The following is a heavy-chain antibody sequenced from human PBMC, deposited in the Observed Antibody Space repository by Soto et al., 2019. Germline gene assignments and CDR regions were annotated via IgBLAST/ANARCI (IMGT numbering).Heavy chain of an antibody. CDR1: GFTFSRCA. Sequence: GGSLRLSCAASGFTFSRCAMSWVRQAPGKGLEWVSVISGDGDTYYADSVKGRFTISRDNSKDTLYLQMNSLRAEDTAVYYCAYSSTPFDYWGQGTLVTVSS. D-gene: IGHD6-13*01. CDR3: AYSSTPFDY. V-gene: IGHV3-23*01. J-gene: IGHJ4*02. CDR2: ISGDGDT.